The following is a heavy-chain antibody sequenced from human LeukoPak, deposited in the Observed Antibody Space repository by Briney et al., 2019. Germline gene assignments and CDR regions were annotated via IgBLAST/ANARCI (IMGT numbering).Heavy chain of an antibody. D-gene: IGHD2-2*01. CDR1: GYTFTSYY. V-gene: IGHV1-46*01. Sequence: ASVKVSCTASGYTFTSYYMHWVRQAPGQGLEWMGIINPSGGSTSYAQKFQGRVTITADKSTSTAYMELSSLRSEDTAVYYCARVLDCSSTSCYGGHYWGQGTLVTVSS. CDR3: ARVLDCSSTSCYGGHY. CDR2: INPSGGST. J-gene: IGHJ4*02.